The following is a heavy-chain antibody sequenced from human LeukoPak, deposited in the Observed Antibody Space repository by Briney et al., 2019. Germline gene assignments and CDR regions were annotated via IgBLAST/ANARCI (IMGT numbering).Heavy chain of an antibody. CDR3: ARDETYYDRSIYYDGYDI. CDR1: GFTFSSYW. CDR2: INSDGSST. Sequence: GGSLRLSCAASGFTFSSYWMHWVRQAPGKGLVWVSRINSDGSSTSYADSVKGRFTVSRDNAKNTLYLQMNSLRAEDTAVYYCARDETYYDRSIYYDGYDIWGQGTMVTVS. J-gene: IGHJ3*02. V-gene: IGHV3-74*01. D-gene: IGHD3-22*01.